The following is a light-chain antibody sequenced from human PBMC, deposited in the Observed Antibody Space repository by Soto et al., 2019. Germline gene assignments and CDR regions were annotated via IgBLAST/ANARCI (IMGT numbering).Light chain of an antibody. V-gene: IGLV2-14*01. CDR1: SSDVGGYNY. CDR2: DVS. J-gene: IGLJ1*01. CDR3: SSYTSSSTRV. Sequence: QPALTQPASVSGSPGQSITISCTGTSSDVGGYNYVSWYQQHPGKAPKLMIYDVSDRPSGVSNRFSGSKSGNTASLTISGLQAGDGDDYYGSSYTSSSTRVFGTGTKLTVL.